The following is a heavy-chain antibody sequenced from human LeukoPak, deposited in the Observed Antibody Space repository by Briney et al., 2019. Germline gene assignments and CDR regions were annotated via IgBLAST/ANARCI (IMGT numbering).Heavy chain of an antibody. V-gene: IGHV4-34*01. CDR3: RCYDFWSGYRYDY. J-gene: IGHJ4*02. CDR1: GGSFSGYY. Sequence: KPSETLSLTCAVYGGSFSGYYWSWIRQPPGKGLEWIGEINNSGSTNYNPSLKSRVTISVDTSKTQFSLKLSSVTAADTAVYYCRCYDFWSGYRYDYWGQGTLVTVSS. CDR2: INNSGST. D-gene: IGHD3-3*01.